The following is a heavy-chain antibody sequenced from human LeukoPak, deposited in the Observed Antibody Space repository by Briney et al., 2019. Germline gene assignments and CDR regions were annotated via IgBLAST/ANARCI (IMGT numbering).Heavy chain of an antibody. V-gene: IGHV3-33*06. D-gene: IGHD5-18*01. J-gene: IGHJ4*02. CDR2: IWYDGSNK. CDR1: GFTFSSYG. CDR3: AKVLWTGGGYSYGLDY. Sequence: PGGSLRLSCAASGFTFSSYGMHWVRRAPGKGLEWVAVIWYDGSNKYYADSVKGRFTISRDNSKNTLYLQMNSLRAEDTAVYYCAKVLWTGGGYSYGLDYWGQGTLVTVSS.